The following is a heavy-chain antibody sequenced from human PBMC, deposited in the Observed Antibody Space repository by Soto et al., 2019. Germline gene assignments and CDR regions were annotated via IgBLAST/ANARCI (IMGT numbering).Heavy chain of an antibody. D-gene: IGHD2-15*01. CDR1: GFTFSSYA. V-gene: IGHV3-23*01. CDR2: ISGSGGST. Sequence: EVQLLESGGGLVQPGGSLRLSCAASGFTFSSYAMSWVRQAPGKGLEWVSAISGSGGSTYYADSVKGRFTISRDNSKNTLYLQMNSLRAEDTAVYYCAKKGGIVVVVADDAFDIWGQGTMVTVSS. J-gene: IGHJ3*02. CDR3: AKKGGIVVVVADDAFDI.